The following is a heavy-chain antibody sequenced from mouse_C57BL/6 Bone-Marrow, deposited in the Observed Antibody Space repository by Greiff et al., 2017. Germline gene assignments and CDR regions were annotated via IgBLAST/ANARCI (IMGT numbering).Heavy chain of an antibody. J-gene: IGHJ1*03. D-gene: IGHD1-1*01. V-gene: IGHV3-6*01. Sequence: VQLKESGPGLVKPSQSLSLTCSVTGYSITSGYYWNWIRQFPGNKLEWMGYISYDGSNNYNPSLKNRISITRDTSKNQFFLKLNSVTTEDTATYYGARGGITTVVASNWYFDVWGTGTTVTVSS. CDR2: ISYDGSN. CDR3: ARGGITTVVASNWYFDV. CDR1: GYSITSGYY.